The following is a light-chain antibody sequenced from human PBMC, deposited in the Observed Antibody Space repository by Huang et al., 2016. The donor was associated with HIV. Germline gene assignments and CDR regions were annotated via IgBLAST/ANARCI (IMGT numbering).Light chain of an antibody. Sequence: ELVLTQSPATLSLSPGERATLSCRASQSVSTYLAWFQQKPVQAPRLLIFDASNRATGIPVRFSGSGSGTDFTLTISSLEPEDFAVYFCQQRSSWPSFSFGGGTKVEIK. CDR2: DAS. J-gene: IGKJ4*01. V-gene: IGKV3-11*01. CDR3: QQRSSWPSFS. CDR1: QSVSTY.